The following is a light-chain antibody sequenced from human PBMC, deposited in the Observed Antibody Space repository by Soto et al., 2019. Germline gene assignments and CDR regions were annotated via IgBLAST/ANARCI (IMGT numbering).Light chain of an antibody. CDR3: QQRSNWPLT. V-gene: IGKV3-11*01. Sequence: EIVLTQSPATLSLSPGERATLSCRASQSVSSYLAWYQQKPGQAPRLLIYDASSRATDIPARFSGSGSGTDFTLTISSLAPEDFAVYYCQQRSNWPLTFGGGTKVEIK. CDR2: DAS. CDR1: QSVSSY. J-gene: IGKJ4*01.